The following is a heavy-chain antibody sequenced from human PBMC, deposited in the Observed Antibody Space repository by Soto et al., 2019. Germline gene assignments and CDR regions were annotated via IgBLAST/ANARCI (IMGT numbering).Heavy chain of an antibody. J-gene: IGHJ4*02. CDR3: ASRYYYDSSGYYYPYYY. CDR1: GFTFSNYN. CDR2: XXSXXSXX. V-gene: IGHV3-48*02. Sequence: GGSLRLSCAASGFTFSNYNMYWVRQAPGKGLEWVSSXXSXXSXXXXXDXXXGRFTISRDNAKNSLYLQMNSLRDEDTAVYYCASRYYYDSSGYYYPYYYWGQGTLVTVS. D-gene: IGHD3-22*01.